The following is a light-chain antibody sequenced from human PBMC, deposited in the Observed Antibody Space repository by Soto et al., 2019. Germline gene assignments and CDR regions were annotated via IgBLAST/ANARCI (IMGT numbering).Light chain of an antibody. CDR3: QQRSNCPLT. J-gene: IGKJ4*01. CDR2: DAS. CDR1: QGVSSY. Sequence: EIVLTQSPATLSLSPGERATLSCRASQGVSSYLAWYQQKPGQAPRLLIYDASNRATGIPARFSGSGPGTDFTLTISSLEPEDFAVYYWQQRSNCPLTFGGGTKVEIK. V-gene: IGKV3D-11*01.